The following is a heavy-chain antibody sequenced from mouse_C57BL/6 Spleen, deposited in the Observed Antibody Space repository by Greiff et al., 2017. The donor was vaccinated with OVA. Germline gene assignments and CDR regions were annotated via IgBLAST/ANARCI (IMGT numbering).Heavy chain of an antibody. D-gene: IGHD2-2*01. Sequence: QVTLKVSGPGILQSSQTLSLTCSFSGFSLSTSGLGVSWIRQPSGKGLEWLAHIYWDDDKRYNPSLKSRLTISKDTSRNQVFLKITSVDTADTATYYCAWVPQKLYGNDGGWYFDVWGTGTTVTVSS. V-gene: IGHV8-12*01. CDR3: AWVPQKLYGNDGGWYFDV. J-gene: IGHJ1*03. CDR2: IYWDDDK. CDR1: GFSLSTSGLG.